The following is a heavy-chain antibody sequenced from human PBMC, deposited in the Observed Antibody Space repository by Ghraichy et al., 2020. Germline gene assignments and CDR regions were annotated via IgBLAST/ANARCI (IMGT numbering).Heavy chain of an antibody. D-gene: IGHD3-10*01. J-gene: IGHJ4*02. CDR3: ASKGAITGSGSYFNY. CDR1: GLTFSSYW. CDR2: IDSDGSST. V-gene: IGHV3-74*01. Sequence: GSLRLSCAASGLTFSSYWMHWVRQAPGKGLVWVSRIDSDGSSTAYADSVRGRFTISRDNAKNTLFLQMNSLRAEDTAVYYCASKGAITGSGSYFNYWGRGTLVTVSS.